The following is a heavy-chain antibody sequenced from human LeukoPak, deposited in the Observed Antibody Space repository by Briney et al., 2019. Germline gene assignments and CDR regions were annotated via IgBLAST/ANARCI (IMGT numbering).Heavy chain of an antibody. V-gene: IGHV4-39*07. D-gene: IGHD6-13*01. CDR1: GGSISSSSYY. Sequence: SETLSLTCTVSGGSISSSSYYWGWIRQPPGKGLEWIGSIYYSGSTYYNPSLKSRVTISVDTSKNQFSLKLSSVTAADTAVYYCARLGGIAAPLPSYYFDYWGQGTLVTVSS. CDR2: IYYSGST. CDR3: ARLGGIAAPLPSYYFDY. J-gene: IGHJ4*02.